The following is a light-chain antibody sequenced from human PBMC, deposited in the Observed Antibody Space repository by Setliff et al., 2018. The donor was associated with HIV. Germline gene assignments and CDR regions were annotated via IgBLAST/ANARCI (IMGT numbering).Light chain of an antibody. Sequence: ALTQPASVSGSPGQSITISCTGTSSDVGGYDYVSWYLQHPRKAPKLIIFEVTNRPSGVSSRFSGSKSGNTASLTISGFQAEDEADYYCSSYSTSGTLFGAGTKSPS. J-gene: IGLJ1*01. V-gene: IGLV2-14*01. CDR1: SSDVGGYDY. CDR2: EVT. CDR3: SSYSTSGTL.